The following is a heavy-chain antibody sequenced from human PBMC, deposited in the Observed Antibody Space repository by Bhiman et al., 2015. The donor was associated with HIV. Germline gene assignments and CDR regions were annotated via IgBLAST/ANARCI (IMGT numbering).Heavy chain of an antibody. D-gene: IGHD1-20*01. CDR1: GFTFSTYI. CDR2: ISSSGSTI. J-gene: IGHJ4*02. V-gene: IGHV3-48*01. Sequence: EVQLVESGGGLVKPGGSLRLSCAASGFTFSTYIMNWVRQAPGRGLEWVSYISSSGSTIYYADSVKGRFTISRDNAKNSLSLQMNSLRAEDTAIYYCARRFNWNFDYWGQGTLVTVSS. CDR3: ARRFNWNFDY.